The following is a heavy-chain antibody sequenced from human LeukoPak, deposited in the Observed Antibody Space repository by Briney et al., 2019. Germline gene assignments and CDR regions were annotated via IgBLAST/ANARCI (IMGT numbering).Heavy chain of an antibody. CDR2: ISPSGGST. CDR3: ARDNSVRDGAWWFNP. CDR1: GGTFSSYA. D-gene: IGHD5-24*01. J-gene: IGHJ5*02. V-gene: IGHV1-46*01. Sequence: ASVKVSCKASGGTFSSYAISWVRQAPGQGPEWMGVISPSGGSTTYAQKFQGRVTLTRDMSTSTDYLELSSLRSEDTAVYYCARDNSVRDGAWWFNPWGQGTLVTVSS.